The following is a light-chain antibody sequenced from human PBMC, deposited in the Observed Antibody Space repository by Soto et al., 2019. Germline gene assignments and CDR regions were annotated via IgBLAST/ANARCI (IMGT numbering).Light chain of an antibody. CDR1: QSVRSN. CDR2: GAT. J-gene: IGKJ4*01. Sequence: EILMTQSPATLSVSPGERATLSCRASQSVRSNLAWYQQKPGQAPRLLIFGATTRATGMPARFSGSGSGTEFTLTIGSLEPEDFAVYYCHQRSNWPLTFGGGTKLEIK. CDR3: HQRSNWPLT. V-gene: IGKV3-15*01.